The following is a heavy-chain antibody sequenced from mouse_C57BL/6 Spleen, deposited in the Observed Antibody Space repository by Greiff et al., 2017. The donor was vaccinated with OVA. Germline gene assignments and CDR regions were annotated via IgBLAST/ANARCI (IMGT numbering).Heavy chain of an antibody. J-gene: IGHJ1*03. CDR2: IWSGGST. CDR1: GFSLTSYG. D-gene: IGHD1-1*01. Sequence: QVQLQQSGPGLVQPSQSLSITCTVSGFSLTSYGVHWVRQSPGKGLEWLGVIWSGGSTDYNAAFISRLGISKDNSKSQVFFKMNSLQADDTAIYYCARKNYYGSSYWYFDVWGTGTTVTVSS. V-gene: IGHV2-2*01. CDR3: ARKNYYGSSYWYFDV.